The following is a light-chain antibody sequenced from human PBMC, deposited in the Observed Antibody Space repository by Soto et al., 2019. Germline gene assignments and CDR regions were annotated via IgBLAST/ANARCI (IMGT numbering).Light chain of an antibody. V-gene: IGLV1-40*01. Sequence: QSVLTQPPSGSGAPGPRVTISCTGSSSNIGAGYPVHWYQQLPGTAPKLLVAGNRPSGVPDRFSVSKSGASASLAITGLQAEDEADYYCQSYDSSLSRRGVFGGGTKLTVL. CDR1: SSNIGAGYP. J-gene: IGLJ3*02. CDR2: G. CDR3: QSYDSSLSRRGV.